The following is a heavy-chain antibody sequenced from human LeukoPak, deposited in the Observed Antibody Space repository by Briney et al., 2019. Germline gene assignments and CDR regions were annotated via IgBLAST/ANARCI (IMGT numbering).Heavy chain of an antibody. CDR3: AKPISGGLAVTADWFAP. D-gene: IGHD6-19*01. J-gene: IGHJ5*01. V-gene: IGHV3-23*01. Sequence: GGSLRLSCEASGFAFSFFAMSWLRQAPGKGLEWVSTINANSGTRSYAASVRGRFTISRDNSKNTLYLQLNTLRADDTAVYYCAKPISGGLAVTADWFAPWGQGTLVTVSS. CDR2: INANSGTR. CDR1: GFAFSFFA.